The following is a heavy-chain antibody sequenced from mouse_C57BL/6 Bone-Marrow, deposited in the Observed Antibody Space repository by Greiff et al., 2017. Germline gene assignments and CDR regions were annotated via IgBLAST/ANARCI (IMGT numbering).Heavy chain of an antibody. J-gene: IGHJ4*01. CDR1: GYTFTSYW. CDR3: ATEAVYYGYYVYYYAMDN. V-gene: IGHV1-59*01. D-gene: IGHD2-1*01. Sequence: QVQLQQPGAELVRPGTSVKLSCKASGYTFTSYWMHWVKQRPGQGLEWIGVIDPSDSYTNYNQKFKGKATLTVDKSSSTAYMQLSSLTSEDSAVYYCATEAVYYGYYVYYYAMDNWGQGTSVTVSS. CDR2: IDPSDSYT.